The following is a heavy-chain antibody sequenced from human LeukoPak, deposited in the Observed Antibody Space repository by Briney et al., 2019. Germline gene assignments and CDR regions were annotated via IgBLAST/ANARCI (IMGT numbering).Heavy chain of an antibody. CDR2: IYYSGST. J-gene: IGHJ2*01. CDR1: GGSFSGYY. D-gene: IGHD2-15*01. V-gene: IGHV4-30-4*08. CDR3: AREDRYFDL. Sequence: PSETLSLTCAVYGGSFSGYYWSWIRQPPGKGLEWIGYIYYSGSTYYNPSLKSRVTISVDTSKNQFSLKLSSVTAADTAVYYCAREDRYFDLWGRGTLVTVSS.